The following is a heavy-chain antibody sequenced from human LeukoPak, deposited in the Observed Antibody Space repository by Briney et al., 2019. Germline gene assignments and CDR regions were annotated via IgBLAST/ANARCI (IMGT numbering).Heavy chain of an antibody. J-gene: IGHJ4*02. CDR2: ISWNSGSK. Sequence: GRSLRLSCAASGFTFDEYAMHWVRQAPGKGLEWVSGISWNSGSKGYAGSVRGRFTISRDNAKNSLYLQMNSLRSEDTALYYCAKDNIRIVVAGTIDYWGQGTLVTVSS. CDR1: GFTFDEYA. D-gene: IGHD6-19*01. V-gene: IGHV3-9*01. CDR3: AKDNIRIVVAGTIDY.